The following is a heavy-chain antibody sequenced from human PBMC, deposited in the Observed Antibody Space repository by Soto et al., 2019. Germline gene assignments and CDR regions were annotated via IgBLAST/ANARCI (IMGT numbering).Heavy chain of an antibody. Sequence: SETLSLTCTVSGDSIISGGYYWSWIRQPPGKGLEWIGCIYYNGNTYYTPSLKSRATISLDTSRNQFFLNLNSVTAADTAVYYCARDVGSSHGPGHPHYFDYWGQGTLLTVSS. D-gene: IGHD2-2*01. CDR3: ARDVGSSHGPGHPHYFDY. CDR2: IYYNGNT. V-gene: IGHV4-31*03. J-gene: IGHJ4*02. CDR1: GDSIISGGYY.